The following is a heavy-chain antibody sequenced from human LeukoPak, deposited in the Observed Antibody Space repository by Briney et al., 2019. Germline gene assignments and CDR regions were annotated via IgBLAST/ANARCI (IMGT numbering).Heavy chain of an antibody. J-gene: IGHJ6*04. Sequence: SVKVSCKASGGTFSSYAISWVRQAPGQGLEWMGGIIPIFGTANYAQKFQGRVTITADESTSTAYMELSSLRSEDTAVYYCATNVVVPAAMPVKAPNYYYGMDVWGKGTTVTVSS. D-gene: IGHD2-2*01. CDR1: GGTFSSYA. CDR3: ATNVVVPAAMPVKAPNYYYGMDV. CDR2: IIPIFGTA. V-gene: IGHV1-69*01.